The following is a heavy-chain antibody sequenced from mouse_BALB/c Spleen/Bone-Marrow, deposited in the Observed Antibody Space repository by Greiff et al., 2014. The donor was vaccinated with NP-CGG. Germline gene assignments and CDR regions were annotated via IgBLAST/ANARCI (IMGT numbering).Heavy chain of an antibody. CDR3: TRSRRAMDH. J-gene: IGHJ4*01. V-gene: IGHV1S81*02. CDR1: GYTFTSYY. CDR2: TNPSNGGT. D-gene: IGHD2-12*01. Sequence: QVQLQQPGAELVKPGASVKLSCEASGYTFTSYYMCWVKQRPGQGLEWIGETNPSNGGTNFNEKFKSKATLTVDKSSSTAYMSLSSLTSEDSAVYYCTRSRRAMDHWGQGTSVTVSS.